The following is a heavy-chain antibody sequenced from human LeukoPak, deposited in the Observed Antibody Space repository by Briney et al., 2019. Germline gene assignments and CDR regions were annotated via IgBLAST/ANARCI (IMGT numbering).Heavy chain of an antibody. Sequence: NPSETLSLTCTVSGGSISCYYWRWLRQPPGKGVVWSGNMCLSGNTYDRPSLKMLVTISEDTTDNPFCLHLSSVTAANTAVYYCANRGYGSGWFVMPGYFQQWGQGTLVSVSS. D-gene: IGHD6-19*01. CDR1: GGSISCYY. J-gene: IGHJ1*01. CDR2: MCLSGNT. CDR3: ANRGYGSGWFVMPGYFQQ. V-gene: IGHV4-59*04.